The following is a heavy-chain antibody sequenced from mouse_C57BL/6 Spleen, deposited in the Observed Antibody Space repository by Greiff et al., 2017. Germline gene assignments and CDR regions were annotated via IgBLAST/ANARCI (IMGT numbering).Heavy chain of an antibody. CDR2: IDPSDSET. CDR3: ARGIFFDY. V-gene: IGHV1-52*01. J-gene: IGHJ2*01. Sequence: VQLQQPGAELVRPGSSVKLSCKASGYTFTSYWMHWVKQRPIQGLEWIGNIDPSDSETPYNQKFKDKATLTVDKSSSTAYMQLSSLTSEDSAVYYCARGIFFDYWGQGTTLTVSS. CDR1: GYTFTSYW.